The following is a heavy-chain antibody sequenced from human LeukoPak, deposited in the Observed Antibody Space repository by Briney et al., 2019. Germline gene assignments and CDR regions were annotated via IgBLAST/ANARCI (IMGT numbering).Heavy chain of an antibody. V-gene: IGHV3-74*01. J-gene: IGHJ4*02. CDR2: INNDGSST. D-gene: IGHD3-10*01. CDR3: ARVKDSGSYHLYYFDY. CDR1: GFTFTSYW. Sequence: GGSLRLSCATSGFTFTSYWMHWVRQAPGKGLVWVSRINNDGSSTSYADSVKGRFTISRDNAKNTLYLQMNSLRAEDTAVYYCARVKDSGSYHLYYFDYWGQGTLVTVSS.